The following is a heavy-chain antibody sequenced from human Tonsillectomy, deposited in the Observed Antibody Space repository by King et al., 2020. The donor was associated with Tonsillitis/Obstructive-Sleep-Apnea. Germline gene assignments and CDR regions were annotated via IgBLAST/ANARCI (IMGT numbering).Heavy chain of an antibody. J-gene: IGHJ4*02. V-gene: IGHV4-59*01. CDR1: GGSISTYY. Sequence: QVQLQESGPGLVKPSETLSLTCTVSGGSISTYYWTWIRPPPGKRLEWIGYIYYSGSTNYNPSLKSRVTISVDTSKNQFSLKLSSVTAADTAAYYCAGGGKIDYWGQGTLVTVSS. CDR3: AGGGKIDY. CDR2: IYYSGST. D-gene: IGHD4-23*01.